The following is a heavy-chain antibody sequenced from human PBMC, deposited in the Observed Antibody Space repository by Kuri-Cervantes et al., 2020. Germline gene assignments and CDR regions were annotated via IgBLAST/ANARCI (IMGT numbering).Heavy chain of an antibody. CDR3: ARDGDLTGYYTKDLDYYYYGMDV. Sequence: ASVKVSCKVPGYTLTELSMHWVRQAPGKGLEWMGGFDPEDGETIYAQKFQGRVTMTEDTSTDTAYMELSSLRSEDTAVYYCARDGDLTGYYTKDLDYYYYGMDVWGQGTTVTVSS. CDR2: FDPEDGET. V-gene: IGHV1-24*01. CDR1: GYTLTELS. D-gene: IGHD3-9*01. J-gene: IGHJ6*02.